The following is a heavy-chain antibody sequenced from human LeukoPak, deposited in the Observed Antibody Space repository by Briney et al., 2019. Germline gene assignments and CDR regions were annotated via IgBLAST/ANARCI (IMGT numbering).Heavy chain of an antibody. V-gene: IGHV3-23*01. CDR1: GFTFSSYA. J-gene: IGHJ4*02. CDR3: ARGPLDPLYDSSGYYGLYFDY. Sequence: SGGSLRLSCAASGFTFSSYAMSWVRQAPGKGLEWVSAIIGSGGSTDYADSVKGRFTISRDNSKNTLYLQMNSLRAEDTAVYYCARGPLDPLYDSSGYYGLYFDYWGQGTLVTVSS. CDR2: IIGSGGST. D-gene: IGHD3-22*01.